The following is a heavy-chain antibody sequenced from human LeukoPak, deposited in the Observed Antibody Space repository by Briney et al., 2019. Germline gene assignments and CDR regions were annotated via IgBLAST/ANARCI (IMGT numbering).Heavy chain of an antibody. Sequence: GGSLRLSCAASGFTFSSYAMSWVRQAPGKGLEWVSSIGGSGGSTYYADSVEGRFTISRDNSKNTLYLQMNSLRAEDTAVYYCAKVETAAAATLRGFDYWGQGTLVTVSS. CDR1: GFTFSSYA. CDR2: IGGSGGST. CDR3: AKVETAAAATLRGFDY. D-gene: IGHD6-13*01. V-gene: IGHV3-23*01. J-gene: IGHJ4*02.